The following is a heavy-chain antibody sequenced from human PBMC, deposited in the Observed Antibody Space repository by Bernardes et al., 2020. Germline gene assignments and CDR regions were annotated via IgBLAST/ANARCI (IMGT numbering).Heavy chain of an antibody. CDR3: ARTCRRELPVSYYYGSGSYCPYYFDY. CDR1: GFTFDDYA. CDR2: ISWNSGSI. V-gene: IGHV3-9*01. Sequence: GGSLRLSCAASGFTFDDYAMHWVRQAPGKGLEWVSGISWNSGSIGYADSVKGRFTISRDNAKNSLYLQMNSLRAEDTALYYCARTCRRELPVSYYYGSGSYCPYYFDYWGQGTLVTVSS. J-gene: IGHJ4*02. D-gene: IGHD3-10*01.